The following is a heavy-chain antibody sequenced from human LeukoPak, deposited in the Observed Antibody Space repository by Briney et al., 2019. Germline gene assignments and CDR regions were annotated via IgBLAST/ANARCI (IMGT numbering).Heavy chain of an antibody. D-gene: IGHD3-22*01. V-gene: IGHV1-69*13. J-gene: IGHJ6*02. CDR2: IIPIFGTA. CDR3: ASGGYYDSSGYYYYYGMDV. Sequence: SVKVSCMASGGTFSSYAISWVRQAPGQGLEWMGGIIPIFGTANYAQKFQGRVTITADESTSTAYMELSSLRSEDTAVYYCASGGYYDSSGYYYYYGMDVWGRGTTVTVSS. CDR1: GGTFSSYA.